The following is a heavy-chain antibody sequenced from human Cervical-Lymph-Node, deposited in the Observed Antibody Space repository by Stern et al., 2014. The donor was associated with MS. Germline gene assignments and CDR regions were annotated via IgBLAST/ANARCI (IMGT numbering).Heavy chain of an antibody. CDR1: GFTFSSYG. CDR2: IWDDGSNK. J-gene: IGHJ4*02. Sequence: VQLVESGGGVVQPGRSLRVSCAASGFTFSSYGMHWVRQAPGKGLEWVAVIWDDGSNKNYAGSVKGRFTISRDNSNNTLYLQMNSLRAEDTAVYYCARDSRFRVGRLGERTTVSSGDYWGQGTLVTVSS. D-gene: IGHD4-17*01. V-gene: IGHV3-33*01. CDR3: ARDSRFRVGRLGERTTVSSGDY.